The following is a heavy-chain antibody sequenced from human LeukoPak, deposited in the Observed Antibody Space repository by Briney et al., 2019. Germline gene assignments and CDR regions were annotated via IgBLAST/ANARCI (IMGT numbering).Heavy chain of an antibody. V-gene: IGHV4-34*01. CDR3: ARGRPPDIVVVPAANALYYFDY. CDR1: GGSFSGYY. Sequence: SETLSLTCAVCGGSFSGYYWSWIRQPPGKGLEWIGEINHSGSTNYNPSLKSRVTISVDTSKNQFSLKLSSVTAADTAVYYCARGRPPDIVVVPAANALYYFDYWGQGTLVTVSS. D-gene: IGHD2-2*01. CDR2: INHSGST. J-gene: IGHJ4*02.